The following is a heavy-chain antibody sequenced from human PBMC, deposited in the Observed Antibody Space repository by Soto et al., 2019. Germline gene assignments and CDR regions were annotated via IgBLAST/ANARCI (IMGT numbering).Heavy chain of an antibody. CDR2: ISGSGGST. Sequence: PGGSLRLSCAASGFTFSSYAMSWVRQAPGKGLEWVSAISGSGGSTYYADSVKGRFTISRDNSKNTLYLQMNSLRAEDTAVYYCAKDRHYYDSSGYYAYFDYWGQGTLVTVSS. J-gene: IGHJ4*02. V-gene: IGHV3-23*01. CDR3: AKDRHYYDSSGYYAYFDY. D-gene: IGHD3-22*01. CDR1: GFTFSSYA.